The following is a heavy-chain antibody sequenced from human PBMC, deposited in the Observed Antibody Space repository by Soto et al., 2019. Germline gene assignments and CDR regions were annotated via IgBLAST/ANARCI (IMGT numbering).Heavy chain of an antibody. V-gene: IGHV3-74*01. J-gene: IGHJ4*02. D-gene: IGHD1-26*01. Sequence: EVQLVESGGGLVQPGGSLRLSCAASGFTFSNYWMHWIRQAPGKGLVWISRINTDGSSTTYADSVKGRFTVSRDNVKNTLYLQMNSLRAEDTAVYYCARVGVGGTTWYWGQGTLVTVSS. CDR1: GFTFSNYW. CDR2: INTDGSST. CDR3: ARVGVGGTTWY.